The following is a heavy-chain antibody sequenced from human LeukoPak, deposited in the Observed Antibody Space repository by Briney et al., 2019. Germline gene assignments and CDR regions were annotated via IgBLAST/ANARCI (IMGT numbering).Heavy chain of an antibody. CDR3: ARARARIAVAGTGSSFDY. V-gene: IGHV3-21*01. D-gene: IGHD6-13*01. Sequence: RGSLRVSCAGSSFTFSSYSMNWVRQAPGKGLEWVSSISSSISYIYYADSVKGRFTISRDNAKNSLYLQMSSLRAEDTDVYYCARARARIAVAGTGSSFDYWGQGTLVTVSS. CDR1: SFTFSSYS. CDR2: ISSSISYI. J-gene: IGHJ4*02.